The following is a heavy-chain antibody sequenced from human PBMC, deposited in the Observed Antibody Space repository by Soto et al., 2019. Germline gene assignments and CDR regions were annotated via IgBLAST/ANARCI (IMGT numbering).Heavy chain of an antibody. CDR2: INHSGST. CDR3: ARRAPDGTGHHYFDN. D-gene: IGHD2-8*02. Sequence: SETLSLTCAVYGGAFSGYYWSWIRQPPGKGLEWIGEINHSGSTNYNPSLKSRVTISVDTSKSQFSLKMTSVTAADTAVYICARRAPDGTGHHYFDNWGRGALVTVSS. V-gene: IGHV4-34*01. CDR1: GGAFSGYY. J-gene: IGHJ4*02.